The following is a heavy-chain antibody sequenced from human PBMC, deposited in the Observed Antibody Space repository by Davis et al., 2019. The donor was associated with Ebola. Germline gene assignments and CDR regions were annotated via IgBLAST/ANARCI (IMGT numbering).Heavy chain of an antibody. D-gene: IGHD3-3*01. V-gene: IGHV3-7*03. CDR1: GFTFDNFW. CDR3: ASGVYGMDV. CDR2: IYRDGSEK. J-gene: IGHJ6*04. Sequence: PGGSLRLSCAASGFTFDNFWMSWVRQAPGKGLEWVANIYRDGSEKYYVDSVKGRFTISRDNTKNSLYLQMNSLRAEDTAVYYCASGVYGMDVWGKGTTVTVS.